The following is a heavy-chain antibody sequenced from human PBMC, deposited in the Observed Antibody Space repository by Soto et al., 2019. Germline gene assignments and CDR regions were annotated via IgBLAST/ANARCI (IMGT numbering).Heavy chain of an antibody. CDR3: VKDRWGTQLERRAPNLRFDP. CDR2: ISSNGGST. D-gene: IGHD1-1*01. J-gene: IGHJ5*02. Sequence: GGSLRLSCSASGCTFSSYAMHWVRQAPGKGLEYVSAISSNGGSTYYADSVKGRFTISRDNSKNTLYLQMSSLRAEDTAVYYCVKDRWGTQLERRAPNLRFDPWGQGTLVTV. V-gene: IGHV3-64D*06. CDR1: GCTFSSYA.